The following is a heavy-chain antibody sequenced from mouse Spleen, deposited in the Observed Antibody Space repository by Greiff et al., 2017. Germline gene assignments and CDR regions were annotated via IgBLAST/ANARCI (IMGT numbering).Heavy chain of an antibody. J-gene: IGHJ2*01. CDR2: ISSGGGST. Sequence: EVKLVESGGGLVKLGGSLKLSCAASGFTFSSYYMSWVRQTPEKRLEWVATISSGGGSTYYPDNVKGRFTISRDNAKNTLYLQMSSLKSEDTAMYYCTRHFYYGNYYFDYWGQGTTLTVSS. CDR3: TRHFYYGNYYFDY. D-gene: IGHD2-1*01. V-gene: IGHV5-12-1*01. CDR1: GFTFSSYY.